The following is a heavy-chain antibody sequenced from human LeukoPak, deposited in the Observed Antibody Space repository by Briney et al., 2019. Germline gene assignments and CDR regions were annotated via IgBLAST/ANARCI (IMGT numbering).Heavy chain of an antibody. J-gene: IGHJ1*01. D-gene: IGHD3-22*01. V-gene: IGHV4-39*01. Sequence: PSETLSLTCTVSGGSISSSSYYWGWIRQPPGKGLEWIGSIYYSGSTYYNPSLKSRVTISVDTSKNQFSLKLSSVTDADTAVYYCARLGKRSGYYYVLHWGQGTLVTVSS. CDR3: ARLGKRSGYYYVLH. CDR1: GGSISSSSYY. CDR2: IYYSGST.